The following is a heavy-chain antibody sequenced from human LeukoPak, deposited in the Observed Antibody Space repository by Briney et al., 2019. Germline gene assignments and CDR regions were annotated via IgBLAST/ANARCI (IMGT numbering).Heavy chain of an antibody. CDR2: TNTYNGNT. D-gene: IGHD6-6*01. CDR1: GYTLTSYG. V-gene: IGHV1-18*01. CDR3: VRVSSSRGKLDAFDI. Sequence: ASVKVSCKASGYTLTSYGISWVRQAPGQELVCLGWTNTYNGNTNYAQNFQGRVTMTIDTSTNTAYMELRSLRSDDTAVYYCVRVSSSRGKLDAFDIWGQGTMVTVS. J-gene: IGHJ3*02.